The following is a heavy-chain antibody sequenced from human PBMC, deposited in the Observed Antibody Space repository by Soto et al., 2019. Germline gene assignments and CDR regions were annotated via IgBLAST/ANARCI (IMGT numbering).Heavy chain of an antibody. CDR3: ARERNYYDSSGYYVYYYGMDV. V-gene: IGHV1-69*13. J-gene: IGHJ6*02. CDR1: GGTFSSYA. CDR2: IIPIFGTA. D-gene: IGHD3-22*01. Sequence: GASVKVSFKASGGTFSSYAISWVRQAPGQGLEWMGGIIPIFGTANYAQKFQGRVTITADESTSTAYMELSSLRSEDTAVYYCARERNYYDSSGYYVYYYGMDVWGQGTTVTVSS.